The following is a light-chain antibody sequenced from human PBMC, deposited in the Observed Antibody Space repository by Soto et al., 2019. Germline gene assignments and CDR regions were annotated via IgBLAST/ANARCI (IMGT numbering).Light chain of an antibody. J-gene: IGLJ1*01. V-gene: IGLV2-18*02. CDR2: EVS. Sequence: QSALTQPPSVCGSPGQSVTISCTGTSSDVGLYNRVSWYQQPPGTAPKLMIYEVSNRPSGVPDRFSGSKSGNTASLTISGLQAEDEADYYCSSYTSSTTYVFGAGTKVTVL. CDR1: SSDVGLYNR. CDR3: SSYTSSTTYV.